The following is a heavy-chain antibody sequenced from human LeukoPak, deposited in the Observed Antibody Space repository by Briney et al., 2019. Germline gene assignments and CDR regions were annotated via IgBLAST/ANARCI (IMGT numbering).Heavy chain of an antibody. Sequence: ASVKVSCKASGYTFTSYAMHWVRQAPGQRLEWMGWINAGNGNTKYSQKFQGRVTITRDTSASTAYMELRSLRSDDTAVYYCVWEPAGYWGQGTLVTVSS. D-gene: IGHD1-26*01. CDR2: INAGNGNT. CDR1: GYTFTSYA. J-gene: IGHJ4*02. V-gene: IGHV1-3*01. CDR3: VWEPAGY.